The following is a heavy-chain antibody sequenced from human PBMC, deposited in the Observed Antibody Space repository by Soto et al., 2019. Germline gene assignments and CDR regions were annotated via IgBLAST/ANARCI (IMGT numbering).Heavy chain of an antibody. CDR3: ARILLYSNYGWFDP. D-gene: IGHD4-4*01. CDR2: ISSSGSTI. CDR1: GFTFSSYE. V-gene: IGHV3-48*03. Sequence: GGSLRLSCAASGFTFSSYEMNWVRQAPGKGLEWVSYISSSGSTIYYADSVKGRFTISRDNAKNSLYLQMNSLRAEDTAVYYCARILLYSNYGWFDPWGQGTLVTVSS. J-gene: IGHJ5*02.